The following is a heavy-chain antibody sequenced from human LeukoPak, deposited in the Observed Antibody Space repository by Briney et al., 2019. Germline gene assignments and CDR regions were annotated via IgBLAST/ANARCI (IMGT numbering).Heavy chain of an antibody. V-gene: IGHV1-18*01. J-gene: IGHJ4*02. CDR1: GYTFTSYG. Sequence: ALVKVSCKASGYTFTSYGISWVRQAPGQGLEWMGWISAYNGNTNYAQKLQGRVTMTTDTSTSTAYMELRSLRPDDTAVYYCAREVGYYYDSSGYYLFDYWGQGTLVTVSS. CDR2: ISAYNGNT. CDR3: AREVGYYYDSSGYYLFDY. D-gene: IGHD3-22*01.